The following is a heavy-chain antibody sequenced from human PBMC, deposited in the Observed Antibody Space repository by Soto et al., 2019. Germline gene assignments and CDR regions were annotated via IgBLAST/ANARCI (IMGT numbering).Heavy chain of an antibody. V-gene: IGHV1-69*13. CDR2: IIPIFGTA. D-gene: IGHD3-22*01. CDR3: ARASYYYDSSGYYNYFDY. CDR1: GGTFSSYA. J-gene: IGHJ4*02. Sequence: VASVKVSCKASGGTFSSYAISWARQAPGQGLEWMGGIIPIFGTANYAQKFQGRVTITADESTSTAYMELSSLRSEDTAVYYCARASYYYDSSGYYNYFDYWGQGTLVTV.